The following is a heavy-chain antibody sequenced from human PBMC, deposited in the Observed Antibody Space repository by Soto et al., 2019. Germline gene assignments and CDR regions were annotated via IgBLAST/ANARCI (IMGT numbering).Heavy chain of an antibody. D-gene: IGHD6-19*01. CDR1: GGSVSSNSYS. CDR2: IYSNDNT. V-gene: IGHV4-39*01. CDR3: ARYGSAWYLDS. J-gene: IGHJ4*02. Sequence: LEILSLTCTVSGGSVSSNSYSWGWVRQSPGKGLEWIGTIYSNDNTHYNPSLLSRVTISVDPSKNQFSLQLNSVTPEDTAVYYCARYGSAWYLDSWGQGSLVTVSS.